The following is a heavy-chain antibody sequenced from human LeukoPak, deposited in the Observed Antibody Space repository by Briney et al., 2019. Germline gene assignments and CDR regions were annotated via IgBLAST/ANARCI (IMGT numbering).Heavy chain of an antibody. CDR1: GGTFSSYA. D-gene: IGHD2-2*01. CDR3: ARGPSCSSTSCYGFYYFDY. Sequence: ASVKVSCKASGGTFSSYAISWVRQAPGQGLEWMGGIIPIFGTANYAQKFQGRVTITTDESTSTAYMEPSSLRSEDTAVYYCARGPSCSSTSCYGFYYFDYWGQGTLVTVSS. V-gene: IGHV1-69*05. J-gene: IGHJ4*02. CDR2: IIPIFGTA.